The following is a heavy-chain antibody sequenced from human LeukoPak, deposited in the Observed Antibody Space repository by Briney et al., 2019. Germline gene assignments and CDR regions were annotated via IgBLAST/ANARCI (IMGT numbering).Heavy chain of an antibody. CDR2: MNPNSGNT. D-gene: IGHD3-10*01. J-gene: IGHJ4*02. CDR1: GYTFTSYD. CDR3: ARSPPSSYYGSGSYPN. Sequence: GASVKVSCKASGYTFTSYDINWVRQATGQGLEWMGWMNPNSGNTGYAQKFQGRVTMTRNTSISTAYMQLSSLRSEDTAVYYCARSPPSSYYGSGSYPNWGQGTLVTVSS. V-gene: IGHV1-8*01.